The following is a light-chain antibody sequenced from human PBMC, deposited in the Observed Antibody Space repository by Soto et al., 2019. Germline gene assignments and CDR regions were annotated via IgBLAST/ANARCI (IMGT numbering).Light chain of an antibody. CDR3: ATWDDTLRGWV. CDR2: SNN. Sequence: QSVLTQPPSASGTPGQGVVISCSGTYSNIGSNTVNWYRQVPGSAPKFLIYSNNERPSGVPDRFSGAKSGTSASLAISGLQSEDGVDYYCATWDDTLRGWVFGGGAKLTVL. J-gene: IGLJ3*02. V-gene: IGLV1-44*01. CDR1: YSNIGSNT.